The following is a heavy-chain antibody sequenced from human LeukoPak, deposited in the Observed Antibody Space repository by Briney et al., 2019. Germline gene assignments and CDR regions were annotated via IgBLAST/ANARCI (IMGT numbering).Heavy chain of an antibody. CDR1: GGSLSSYY. CDR2: VDYTGIT. CDR3: ARDGSYDCSGHYHGASDI. V-gene: IGHV4-59*01. J-gene: IGHJ3*02. D-gene: IGHD3-22*01. Sequence: PSETLSLTCTLSGGSLSSYYWSWVRQPPGKGLEWIAYVDYTGITKYNPSPRSRATISVDTSTKQFSLKLSSVTAADTAVYYCARDGSYDCSGHYHGASDIWGQGTMVTVSS.